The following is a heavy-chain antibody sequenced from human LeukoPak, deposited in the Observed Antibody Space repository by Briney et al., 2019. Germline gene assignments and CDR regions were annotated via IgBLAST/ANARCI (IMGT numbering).Heavy chain of an antibody. CDR1: GYTFTGYY. D-gene: IGHD1-7*01. Sequence: ASVKVSCKASGYTFTGYYMHWVRQAPGQGLEWMGWINPNSGGTNYAQKFQGWVTMTRDAAISTAFMELSRLRSDDTAVYYCARAIIGTTSAALDIWGQGTMVTVSS. V-gene: IGHV1-2*04. J-gene: IGHJ3*02. CDR3: ARAIIGTTSAALDI. CDR2: INPNSGGT.